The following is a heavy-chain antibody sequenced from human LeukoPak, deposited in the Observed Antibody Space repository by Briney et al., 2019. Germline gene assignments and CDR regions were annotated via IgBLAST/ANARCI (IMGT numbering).Heavy chain of an antibody. Sequence: GGSLRLSCAASGFTFDDYAMHWVRRAPGKGLEWVSGISWNSGSIGYADSVKGRFTISRDNAKNSLYLQMNSLRAEDTALYYCAKDISGYYYDSSGYQDYWGQGTLVTVSS. CDR1: GFTFDDYA. J-gene: IGHJ4*02. V-gene: IGHV3-9*01. CDR2: ISWNSGSI. D-gene: IGHD3-22*01. CDR3: AKDISGYYYDSSGYQDY.